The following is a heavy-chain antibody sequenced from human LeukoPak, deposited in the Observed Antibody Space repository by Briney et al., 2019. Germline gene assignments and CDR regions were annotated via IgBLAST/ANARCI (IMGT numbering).Heavy chain of an antibody. D-gene: IGHD6-13*01. CDR2: IIAIFGRA. CDR1: GGTFTSYA. CDR3: FLSSSWYGIYY. V-gene: IGHV1-69*13. J-gene: IGHJ4*02. Sequence: GASVKVSCKASGGTFTSYAISWVGEGRGQGVEWVGGIIAIFGRANYAQKFQGRVTITADEYTSTDYMELRRKRSEDTAVYYCFLSSSWYGIYYWGQGTLVTVSS.